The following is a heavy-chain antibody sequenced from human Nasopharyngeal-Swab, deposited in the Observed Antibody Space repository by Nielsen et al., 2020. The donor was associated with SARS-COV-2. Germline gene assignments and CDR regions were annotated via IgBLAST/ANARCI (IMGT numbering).Heavy chain of an antibody. CDR3: ARGGGVPGGSLGRFAQPDAFDT. CDR2: INHSGST. Sequence: WIRQPPGKGLEWIGEINHSGSTNYNPSLKSRVTISVDTSKNQFSLKLSSVTAADTAVYYCARGGGVPGGSLGRFAQPDAFDTWGQGTMVTVSS. V-gene: IGHV4-34*01. D-gene: IGHD2-15*01. J-gene: IGHJ3*02.